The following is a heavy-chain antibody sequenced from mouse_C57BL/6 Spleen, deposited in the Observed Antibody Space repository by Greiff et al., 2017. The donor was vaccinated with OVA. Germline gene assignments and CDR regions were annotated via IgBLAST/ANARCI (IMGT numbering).Heavy chain of an antibody. CDR2: INPSSGYT. J-gene: IGHJ3*01. Sequence: VQLQQSGAELARPGASVEMSCKASGYTFTSYTMHWVKQRPGQGLEWIGYINPSSGYTKYNQKFKDKATLTADKSSSTAYMQLSSLTSEDSAVYYCARSELGAYWGQGTLVTVSA. CDR1: GYTFTSYT. D-gene: IGHD4-1*01. V-gene: IGHV1-4*01. CDR3: ARSELGAY.